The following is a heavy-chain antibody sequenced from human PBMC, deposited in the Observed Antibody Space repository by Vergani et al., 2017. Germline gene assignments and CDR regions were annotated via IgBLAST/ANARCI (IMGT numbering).Heavy chain of an antibody. Sequence: EVQLVESGGGLVQPGRSLRLSCTASGFTFSSYWMSWVRQAPGKGLEWVANIKQDGSEKYYVDSVKGRFTISRDNAKNSLYLQMNSLRAEDTAVYYCARDGETTVTTSCDYWGQGTLVTVSS. J-gene: IGHJ4*02. CDR2: IKQDGSEK. CDR1: GFTFSSYW. CDR3: ARDGETTVTTSCDY. D-gene: IGHD4-17*01. V-gene: IGHV3-7*03.